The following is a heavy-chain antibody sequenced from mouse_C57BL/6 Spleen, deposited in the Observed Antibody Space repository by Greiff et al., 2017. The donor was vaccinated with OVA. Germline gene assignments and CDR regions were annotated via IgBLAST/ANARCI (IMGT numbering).Heavy chain of an antibody. J-gene: IGHJ2*01. CDR3: ARGGVLFPFDY. D-gene: IGHD1-1*01. Sequence: EVQVVESEGGLVQPGSSMKLSCTASGFTFSDYYMAWVRQVPEKGLEWVANINYDGSSTYYLDSLKSRFIISRDNAKNILYLQMSSLKSEDTATYYCARGGVLFPFDYWGQGTTLTVSA. V-gene: IGHV5-16*01. CDR2: INYDGSST. CDR1: GFTFSDYY.